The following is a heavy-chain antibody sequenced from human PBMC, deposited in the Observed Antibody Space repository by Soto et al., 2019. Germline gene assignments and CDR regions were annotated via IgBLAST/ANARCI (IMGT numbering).Heavy chain of an antibody. CDR1: GFTFSSFD. D-gene: IGHD6-19*01. Sequence: EVQLLESGGGLVQPGGSLRLSCAASGFTFSSFDLSWVRQAPGKGLEWVSLISGNGDSTFYADSVKGRFTISRDNSRTSLYLQMNSLRAEDTAVYYCAKPSSSSDWHYVNWGQGTLVTVSS. CDR3: AKPSSSSDWHYVN. V-gene: IGHV3-23*01. J-gene: IGHJ4*02. CDR2: ISGNGDST.